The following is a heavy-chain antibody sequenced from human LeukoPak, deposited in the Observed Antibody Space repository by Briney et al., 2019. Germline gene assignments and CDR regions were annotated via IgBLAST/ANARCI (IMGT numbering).Heavy chain of an antibody. CDR3: ARGDSRYHYGMDV. Sequence: ASVKVSCKSSGYTFSNYDVTWVRQAPGQGLEWMGWISIYNGNTKYAQKFQGRITMTTDTSTSTAYMELRRLRSDDTAIYHCARGDSRYHYGMDVWGQGTSVTVSS. D-gene: IGHD3-16*02. V-gene: IGHV1-18*01. CDR2: ISIYNGNT. CDR1: GYTFSNYD. J-gene: IGHJ6*02.